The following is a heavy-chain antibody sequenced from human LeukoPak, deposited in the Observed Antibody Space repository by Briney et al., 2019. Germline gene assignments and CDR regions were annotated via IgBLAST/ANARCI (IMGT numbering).Heavy chain of an antibody. V-gene: IGHV1-69*06. CDR3: ARKSAGTPNFNYYYYGMDV. Sequence: SVKVSCKASGGTFSSYAISWVRQAPGQGLEWMGGIIPIFGTANYAQKFQGRVTITADKSTSTAYMELSSLRSEDTAVCYCARKSAGTPNFNYYYYGMDVWGKGTTVTVSS. CDR1: GGTFSSYA. D-gene: IGHD3-10*01. J-gene: IGHJ6*04. CDR2: IIPIFGTA.